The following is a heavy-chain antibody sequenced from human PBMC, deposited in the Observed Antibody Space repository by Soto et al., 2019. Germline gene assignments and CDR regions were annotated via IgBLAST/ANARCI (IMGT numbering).Heavy chain of an antibody. D-gene: IGHD3-3*01. V-gene: IGHV3-66*01. CDR2: IYSGGST. CDR1: GFTVSSNY. J-gene: IGHJ4*02. Sequence: GGSLRLSCAASGFTVSSNYMSWVRQAPGKGLEWVSVIYSGGSTYYADSVKGRFTISRDNSKNTLYLQMNSLRAEDTAVYYCARERRTIFGVVTLYYFDYWGQGTLVTVSS. CDR3: ARERRTIFGVVTLYYFDY.